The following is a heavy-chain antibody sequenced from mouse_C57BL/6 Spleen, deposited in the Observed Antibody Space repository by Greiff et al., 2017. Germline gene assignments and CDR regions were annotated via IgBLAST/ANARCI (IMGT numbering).Heavy chain of an antibody. CDR3: ARRGYYSNYDYAMDY. V-gene: IGHV1-80*01. CDR1: GYAFSSYW. D-gene: IGHD2-5*01. CDR2: MSPGDGDT. J-gene: IGHJ4*01. Sequence: QVQLQQSGAELVKPGASVKISCKASGYAFSSYWLNWVKKRPGKGLEWIGQMSPGDGDTNYNGKFKGKATLTADKSSSTAYMQLSSLTSEDSAVYFCARRGYYSNYDYAMDYWGQGTSVTVSS.